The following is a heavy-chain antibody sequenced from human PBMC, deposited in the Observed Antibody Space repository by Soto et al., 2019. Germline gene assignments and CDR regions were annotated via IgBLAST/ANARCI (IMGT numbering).Heavy chain of an antibody. CDR2: IYYGGST. D-gene: IGHD3-22*01. CDR3: ARGYYYENSAWPPGE. CDR1: GDSISTVHYY. Sequence: QVQLQESSPGLVKPSQTLSLTCAVSGDSISTVHYYWSWIRQPPGKGLEWIGYIYYGGSTYYNPSLRSRVTISADTSKNQFSLKLSSVTAADTALYYCARGYYYENSAWPPGEWGQGTLVTVSS. J-gene: IGHJ4*02. V-gene: IGHV4-30-4*01.